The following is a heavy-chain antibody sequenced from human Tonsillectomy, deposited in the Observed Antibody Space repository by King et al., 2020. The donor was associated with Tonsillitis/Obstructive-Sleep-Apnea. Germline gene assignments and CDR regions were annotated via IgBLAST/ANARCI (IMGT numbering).Heavy chain of an antibody. CDR1: GFTFSNAW. V-gene: IGHV3-15*01. CDR2: IKSKTDTGTT. D-gene: IGHD6-13*01. Sequence: VQLVESGGGLVKPGGSLRLSCAASGFTFSNAWMSWVRQAPGKGLEWVGRIKSKTDTGTTDYTAPVKGRFTISRDDSKNTLYLQMNSLKTGDTAVYYCTTGPSSSWYPLGCFDFWGNGTLVTVSS. J-gene: IGHJ4*01. CDR3: TTGPSSSWYPLGCFDF.